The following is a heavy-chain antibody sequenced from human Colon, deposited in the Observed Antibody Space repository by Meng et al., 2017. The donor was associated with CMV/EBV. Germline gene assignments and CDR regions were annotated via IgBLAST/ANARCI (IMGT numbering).Heavy chain of an antibody. D-gene: IGHD4-11*01. Sequence: GGSLRLSCAASGFTFSSYWMSWVRQAPGKGLEWVANIKQDGSEKYYVDSVRGRFTISRDNTKNSLYLQMNSLRAEDTAIYYCARDYRQGSTKYYYGMDVWGQGTTVTVSS. V-gene: IGHV3-7*03. CDR3: ARDYRQGSTKYYYGMDV. J-gene: IGHJ6*02. CDR2: IKQDGSEK. CDR1: GFTFSSYW.